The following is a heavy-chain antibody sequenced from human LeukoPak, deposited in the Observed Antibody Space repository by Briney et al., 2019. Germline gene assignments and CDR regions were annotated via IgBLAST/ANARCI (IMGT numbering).Heavy chain of an antibody. Sequence: GGSLRLSCAASGFTFDDYGMSWLRQAPGKGLDCVSGINWNGGSTGYADSEKGRYTISRENDKNYLYLQINSLRAEHTALFYCVRRCGRTNYYKDVWGKGITVTVSS. CDR2: INWNGGST. J-gene: IGHJ6*03. D-gene: IGHD2-21*01. CDR3: VRRCGRTNYYKDV. CDR1: GFTFDDYG. V-gene: IGHV3-20*04.